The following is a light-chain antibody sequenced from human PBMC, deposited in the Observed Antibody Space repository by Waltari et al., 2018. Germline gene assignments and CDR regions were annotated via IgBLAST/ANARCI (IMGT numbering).Light chain of an antibody. CDR3: QAWDTSTYV. CDR1: TLGDKY. J-gene: IGLJ1*01. Sequence: SYDLTQPPSVSVSPGQTASITCSGDTLGDKYVCWYQQKPGLSPVLVIYQDTKRPSGIPERFSGSISENTATLTISGTQAVDEADYYCQAWDTSTYVFGSGTRVTVL. CDR2: QDT. V-gene: IGLV3-1*01.